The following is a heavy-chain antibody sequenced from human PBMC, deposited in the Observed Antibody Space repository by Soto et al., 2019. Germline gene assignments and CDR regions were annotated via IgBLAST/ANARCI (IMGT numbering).Heavy chain of an antibody. CDR2: ITIIGGST. D-gene: IGHD1-26*01. Sequence: EVQLLESGGGLVQPGGSLRLSFAASEFPFSSYAMNWVRQAPGKGLEWVSSITIIGGSTYYAYSVKGRFTISRENSDNTLYLQMISLRGEDTAVYYCARAFNGILRGVFEIWGQGRMVTVSS. J-gene: IGHJ3*02. CDR3: ARAFNGILRGVFEI. CDR1: EFPFSSYA. V-gene: IGHV3-23*01.